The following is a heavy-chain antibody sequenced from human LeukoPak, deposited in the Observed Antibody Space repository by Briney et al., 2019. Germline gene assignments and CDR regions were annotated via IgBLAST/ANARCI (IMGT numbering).Heavy chain of an antibody. CDR1: RFTFYRFD. D-gene: IGHD2-2*03. V-gene: IGHV3-23*01. CDR3: AKGGYSLGY. Sequence: GGSVRLFCSHSRFTFYRFDLSCVPPAPGKGGEGVCEISGRGGSTYYADSVKGRFTISRNNSKNTLYRQMNRVRAEDSAVYYCAKGGYSLGYWGQGTLVTVSS. J-gene: IGHJ4*02. CDR2: ISGRGGST.